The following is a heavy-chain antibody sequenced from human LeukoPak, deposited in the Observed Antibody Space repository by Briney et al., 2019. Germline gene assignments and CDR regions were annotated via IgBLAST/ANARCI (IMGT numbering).Heavy chain of an antibody. CDR2: ISGSGGST. CDR3: ARGGLDESFQY. J-gene: IGHJ1*01. V-gene: IGHV3-23*01. Sequence: GGSLRLSCAASGFNFSPHAMTWVRQAPGKGLEWVSVISGSGGSTYYADSVKGRFTISRDNSKNTLYLQMNSLRAEDTAVYYCARGGLDESFQYWGQGTLVTVST. CDR1: GFNFSPHA. D-gene: IGHD6-25*01.